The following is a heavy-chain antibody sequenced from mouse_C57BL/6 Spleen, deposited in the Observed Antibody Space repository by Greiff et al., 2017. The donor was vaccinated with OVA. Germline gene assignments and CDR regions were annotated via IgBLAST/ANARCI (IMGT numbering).Heavy chain of an antibody. CDR3: ARGYYGSSYAMDY. CDR1: GYAFSSSW. CDR2: IYPGDGDP. Sequence: QVQLQQSGPELVKPGASVKISCKASGYAFSSSWMNWVKQRPGKGLEWIGRIYPGDGDPNYNGKFKGKATLTADKSSSTAYMQLSSLTSEDSAVYFCARGYYGSSYAMDYWGQGTSVTVSS. D-gene: IGHD1-1*01. J-gene: IGHJ4*01. V-gene: IGHV1-82*01.